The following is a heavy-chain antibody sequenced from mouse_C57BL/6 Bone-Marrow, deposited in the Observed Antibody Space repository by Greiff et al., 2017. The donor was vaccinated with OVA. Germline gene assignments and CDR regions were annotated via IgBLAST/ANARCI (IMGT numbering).Heavy chain of an antibody. CDR2: ISGGGGNT. CDR3: ARPPLYYDYDGGYYYAMDY. J-gene: IGHJ4*01. D-gene: IGHD2-4*01. CDR1: GFTFSSYT. Sequence: EVKVVESGGGLVKPGGSLKLSCAASGFTFSSYTMSWVRQTPEKRLEWVATISGGGGNTYYPDSVKGRFTISRDNAKNTLYLQMSSLRSEDTALYYCARPPLYYDYDGGYYYAMDYWGQGTSVTVSS. V-gene: IGHV5-9*01.